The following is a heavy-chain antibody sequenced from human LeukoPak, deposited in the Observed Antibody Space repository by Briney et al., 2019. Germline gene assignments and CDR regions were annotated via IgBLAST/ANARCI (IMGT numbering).Heavy chain of an antibody. CDR2: INQDGTEK. CDR3: ARVVWGQLTYYFDY. J-gene: IGHJ4*02. CDR1: GFPFSTYW. V-gene: IGHV3-7*01. D-gene: IGHD3-16*01. Sequence: PGGSLRLSCAASGFPFSTYWMSWVRQAPGKGLEWVANINQDGTEKYYVDSVKGRFTISRDNAKNSLYLQMNSLRAEDTAVYYCARVVWGQLTYYFDYWGQGTLVTVSS.